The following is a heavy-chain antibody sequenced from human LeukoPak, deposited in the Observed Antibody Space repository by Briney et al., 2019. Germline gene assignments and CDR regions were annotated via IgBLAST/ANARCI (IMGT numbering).Heavy chain of an antibody. D-gene: IGHD3-22*01. J-gene: IGHJ4*02. CDR1: GYTFTSYG. CDR2: ISAYNGNT. V-gene: IGHV1-18*01. CDR3: AREGGYYYDSSGYYSY. Sequence: ASVKVSCKASGYTFTSYGISWVRQAPGQGLEWMGWISAYNGNTNYAQKLQGRVTMTTDTSTSTAYMELSSLRSEDTAVYYCAREGGYYYDSSGYYSYWGQGTLVTVSS.